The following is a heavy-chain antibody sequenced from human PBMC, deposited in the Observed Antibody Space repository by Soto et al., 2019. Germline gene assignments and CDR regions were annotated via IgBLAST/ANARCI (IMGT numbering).Heavy chain of an antibody. V-gene: IGHV3-23*01. CDR2: ISGSGGST. Sequence: GGSLRLSCAASGFTFSSYAMSWVRQAPGKGLEWVSAISGSGGSTYYADSVKGRFTISRDNSKNTLYLQINSLRAEDTAVYYCAKDPYGPVKYDYWGQGTLVTVSS. CDR1: GFTFSSYA. D-gene: IGHD3-10*01. J-gene: IGHJ4*02. CDR3: AKDPYGPVKYDY.